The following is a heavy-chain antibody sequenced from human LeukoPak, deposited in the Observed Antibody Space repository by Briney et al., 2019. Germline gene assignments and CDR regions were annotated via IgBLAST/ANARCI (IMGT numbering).Heavy chain of an antibody. V-gene: IGHV3-7*01. CDR1: GFTFTDYW. J-gene: IGHJ4*02. CDR3: ARVGTWELQRVFDN. Sequence: GGSLRLSCAASGFTFTDYWMTWVRQVPGKGLEWVANINRAGIESYYVDSVKGRFTISRDNAEKSLYLQMDSLRVDDTAVYYCARVGTWELQRVFDNWGQGTLVTVSS. CDR2: INRAGIES. D-gene: IGHD1-26*01.